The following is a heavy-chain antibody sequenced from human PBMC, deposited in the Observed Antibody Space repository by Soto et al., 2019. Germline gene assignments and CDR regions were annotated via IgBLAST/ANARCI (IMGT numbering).Heavy chain of an antibody. D-gene: IGHD2-15*01. CDR2: ISYDGSDN. Sequence: QVQLVESGGGVVQPGRSLRLSCAASGFTFDTYGMHWVRQAPGKGLEWVAAISYDGSDNYCADSVRGRFTISRDNSKNTVDLQMNSLRAEDTAVYYCAKGGAPSRGRSGGRCYGVFDKWGQGNLVTVSS. CDR3: AKGGAPSRGRSGGRCYGVFDK. CDR1: GFTFDTYG. V-gene: IGHV3-30*18. J-gene: IGHJ4*02.